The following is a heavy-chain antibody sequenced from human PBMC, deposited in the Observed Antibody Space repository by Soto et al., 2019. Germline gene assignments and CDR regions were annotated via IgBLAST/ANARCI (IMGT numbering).Heavy chain of an antibody. CDR1: GYTFTSYD. CDR2: MNPNSGNT. D-gene: IGHD6-13*01. J-gene: IGHJ5*02. CDR3: AREGSAAGAWWFDP. Sequence: QVQLVQSGAEVKKPGASVKVSCKASGYTFTSYDINWVRQATGQGLEWMGWMNPNSGNTDYAQKFQGRVTMTRNTSISTAYMELSTLRSEDTAVYYWAREGSAAGAWWFDPWGQGTLVTVSS. V-gene: IGHV1-8*01.